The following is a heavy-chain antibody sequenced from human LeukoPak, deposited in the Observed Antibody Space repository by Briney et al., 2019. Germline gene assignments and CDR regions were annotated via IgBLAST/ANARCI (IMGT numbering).Heavy chain of an antibody. Sequence: SETLSLTCTVSGGSTSSYYWSWIRQPPGKGLEWIGYIYYSGSTNYNPSLKSRDTISVDTSKNHFSLKLSSVTAADTAVYYCARHYPGYRSSWYFFDYWGQGTLVTVSS. CDR1: GGSTSSYY. CDR3: ARHYPGYRSSWYFFDY. D-gene: IGHD6-13*01. CDR2: IYYSGST. J-gene: IGHJ4*02. V-gene: IGHV4-59*08.